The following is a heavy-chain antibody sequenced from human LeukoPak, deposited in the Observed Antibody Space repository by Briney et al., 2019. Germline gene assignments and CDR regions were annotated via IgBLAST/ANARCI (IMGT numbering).Heavy chain of an antibody. J-gene: IGHJ4*02. CDR3: ARGLSLTVNPPYFDY. V-gene: IGHV4-39*07. CDR1: GGSISTSNYY. Sequence: SETLSLTCTVSGGSISTSNYYWGWIRQPPGKGLEWIGEINHSGSTNYNPSLKSRVTISVDTSKDQFSLKLSSVTAADTAVYYCARGLSLTVNPPYFDYWGQGTLVTVSS. CDR2: INHSGST. D-gene: IGHD4-11*01.